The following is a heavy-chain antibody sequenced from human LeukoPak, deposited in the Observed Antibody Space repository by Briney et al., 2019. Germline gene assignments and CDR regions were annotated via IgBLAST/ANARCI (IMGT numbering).Heavy chain of an antibody. CDR1: GFTFSSYG. CDR3: AEDLGVGARAFDY. Sequence: PGGSLRLSCAASGFTFSSYGMSWVRQAPPKGLECVSAISGSGGSTYYADSVKGRFTISRDNSKNTLYLQMKSLSVEDTAVYYCAEDLGVGARAFDYWGQGTLVTVSS. CDR2: ISGSGGST. V-gene: IGHV3-23*01. D-gene: IGHD1-26*01. J-gene: IGHJ4*02.